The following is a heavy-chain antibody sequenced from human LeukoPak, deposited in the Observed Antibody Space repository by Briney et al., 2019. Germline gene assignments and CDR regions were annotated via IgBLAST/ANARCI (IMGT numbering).Heavy chain of an antibody. V-gene: IGHV3-72*01. CDR2: SRDKGNSYTT. CDR3: ARNSDGYNVDY. CDR1: GFTFSDHY. J-gene: IGHJ4*02. D-gene: IGHD5-24*01. Sequence: GGSLRLSCAASGFTFSDHYIDWVRQAPGKGLEWVGRSRDKGNSYTTAYAASVRGRFTISRDDSKNSLYLQMNSLKIEDTAVYYCARNSDGYNVDYWGQGTLVTVSS.